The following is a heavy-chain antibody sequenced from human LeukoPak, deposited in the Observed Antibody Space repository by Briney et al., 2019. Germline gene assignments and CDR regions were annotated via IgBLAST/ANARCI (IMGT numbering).Heavy chain of an antibody. J-gene: IGHJ1*01. CDR1: GFTFNSYW. CDR2: IKQDGSEK. Sequence: GGSLRLSCAASGFTFNSYWMSWVRQAPGKGLEWVANIKQDGSEKYYVDSVKGRFTISRDNAKNSLYLQMNSLRAEDTAVYYCARDLEYFQHWGQGTLVTVSS. CDR3: ARDLEYFQH. V-gene: IGHV3-7*01.